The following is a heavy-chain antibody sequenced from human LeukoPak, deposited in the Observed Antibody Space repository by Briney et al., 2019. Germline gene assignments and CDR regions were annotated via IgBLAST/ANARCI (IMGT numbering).Heavy chain of an antibody. D-gene: IGHD6-13*01. J-gene: IGHJ2*01. Sequence: SETLSLTCTVSGGSISSYYWSWIRQPPGKGLEWIGYIYYSGSTNYNPSLKSRVTISVDTSKNQFSLKLSSVTAADMAVYYCARSGYSSSWFAYWYFDLWGRGTLVTVSS. CDR2: IYYSGST. CDR3: ARSGYSSSWFAYWYFDL. V-gene: IGHV4-59*08. CDR1: GGSISSYY.